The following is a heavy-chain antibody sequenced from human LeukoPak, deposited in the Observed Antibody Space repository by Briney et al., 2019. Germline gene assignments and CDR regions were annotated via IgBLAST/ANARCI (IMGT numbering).Heavy chain of an antibody. V-gene: IGHV3-48*04. D-gene: IGHD6-6*01. CDR2: ISFRSGTV. CDR3: TREGEKYSVSSWFDP. Sequence: GGSLRLSCEASGFIFSSYAMNWVRQAPGKGLVWISYISFRSGTVYYADSVQGRFTVSRDNAKNSLYPEMNSLRAEDTAVYYCTREGEKYSVSSWFDPWGQGTLVTVSS. J-gene: IGHJ5*02. CDR1: GFIFSSYA.